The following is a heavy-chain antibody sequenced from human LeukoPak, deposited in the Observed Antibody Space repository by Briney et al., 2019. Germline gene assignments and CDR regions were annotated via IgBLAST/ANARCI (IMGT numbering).Heavy chain of an antibody. J-gene: IGHJ4*02. D-gene: IGHD3-3*01. CDR1: GYTFTSYG. Sequence: ASVKVSCKASGYTFTSYGIGWVRQAPGQGLEWMGWISAYNGNTNYAQKLQGRVTMTTDTSTSTAYMELRSLRSDDTAVYYCARDAIFGVVIIPDYWGQGTLVTVSS. V-gene: IGHV1-18*01. CDR2: ISAYNGNT. CDR3: ARDAIFGVVIIPDY.